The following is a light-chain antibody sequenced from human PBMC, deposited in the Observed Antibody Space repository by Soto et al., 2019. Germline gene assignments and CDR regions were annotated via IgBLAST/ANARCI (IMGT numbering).Light chain of an antibody. J-gene: IGKJ1*01. CDR2: WAS. V-gene: IGKV4-1*01. CDR3: QQYYDTPRT. Sequence: DIVMTQSPDSLAASLGERATINCKSSQNVLSRSNNKNYLAWYQQKPGQPPKLLIYWASSRESGVPDRFSGSGSGTDFSLTISSLQAEDVAVYYYQQYYDTPRTFGQGTKVEIK. CDR1: QNVLSRSNNKNY.